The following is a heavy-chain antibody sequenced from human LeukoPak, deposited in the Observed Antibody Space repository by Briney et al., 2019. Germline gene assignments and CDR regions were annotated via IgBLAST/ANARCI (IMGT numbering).Heavy chain of an antibody. CDR2: ISYDGSNK. CDR3: ARGGYYLNWFDP. D-gene: IGHD3-10*01. J-gene: IGHJ5*02. Sequence: GSLRLSCAASGFTFSSYGMHWVRQAPGKGLEWVAVISYDGSNKYYADSVKGRFTISRDNAKNSLYLQMNSLRAEDTAVYYCARGGYYLNWFDPWGQGTLVTVSS. V-gene: IGHV3-30*03. CDR1: GFTFSSYG.